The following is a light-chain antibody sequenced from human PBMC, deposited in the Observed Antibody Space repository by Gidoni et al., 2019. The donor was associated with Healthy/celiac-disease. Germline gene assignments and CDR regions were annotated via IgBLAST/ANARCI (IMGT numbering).Light chain of an antibody. V-gene: IGKV3-20*01. CDR1: QSVSSSY. CDR2: DAS. J-gene: IGKJ1*01. Sequence: DIVFTQSPATLSLSPGERATLSCRASQSVSSSYLAWYQKKPGQDPRLLIYDASSRATGIPDRLSGSGSGTDFTLTISRLEHEELAVYYCQQYGSSPGRTFGQGTKVEIK. CDR3: QQYGSSPGRT.